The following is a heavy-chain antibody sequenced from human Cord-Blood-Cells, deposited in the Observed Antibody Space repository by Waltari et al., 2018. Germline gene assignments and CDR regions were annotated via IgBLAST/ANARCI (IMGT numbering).Heavy chain of an antibody. CDR1: GGSIRSSSYY. Sequence: QLQLQESGPGLVKPSETLSLTCTVSGGSIRSSSYYWGWIRQPPGKGLEWIGRSHYRGDTYTNPSRKSRVTISVDTSKNQFSLKLSSVTAADTAVYYCARQQDSSGWYYYYGMDVWGQGTTVTVSS. CDR2: SHYRGDT. J-gene: IGHJ6*02. D-gene: IGHD6-19*01. CDR3: ARQQDSSGWYYYYGMDV. V-gene: IGHV4-39*01.